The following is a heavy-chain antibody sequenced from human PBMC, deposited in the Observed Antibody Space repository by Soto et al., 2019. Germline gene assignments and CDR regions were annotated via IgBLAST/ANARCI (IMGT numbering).Heavy chain of an antibody. CDR1: GFSFDNYA. V-gene: IGHV3-9*01. J-gene: IGHJ6*02. CDR2: ISWNSGTI. CDR3: AKSTGGTANGMGV. Sequence: GGSLRLSCAASGFSFDNYAMHWVRQAPGKGLEWVSGISWNSGTIGYADSVKGRFTISRDNAKNSLYLQMNSLRAEDTALYYCAKSTGGTANGMGVWGQGTTVTVSS. D-gene: IGHD2-8*02.